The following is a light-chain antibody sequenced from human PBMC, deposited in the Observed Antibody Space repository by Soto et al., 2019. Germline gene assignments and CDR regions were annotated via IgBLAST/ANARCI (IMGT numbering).Light chain of an antibody. Sequence: ENVLTQSPGTLSLSPGERAALSCRASQSVSSYLAWYQQKPGQAPRLLIYDASNRATGVPARFSGSGSGTDFTLTISSLEPEDFALYYCQQRNNWPPITFGQGTRLEIK. CDR3: QQRNNWPPIT. V-gene: IGKV3-11*01. CDR1: QSVSSY. CDR2: DAS. J-gene: IGKJ5*01.